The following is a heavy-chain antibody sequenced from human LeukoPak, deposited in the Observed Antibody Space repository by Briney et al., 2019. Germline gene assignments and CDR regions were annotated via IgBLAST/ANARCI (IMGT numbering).Heavy chain of an antibody. CDR1: GFTSSTYW. D-gene: IGHD3-10*01. CDR2: ISSSSSYI. J-gene: IGHJ4*02. CDR3: ARVPMVQGVNVDPCDY. V-gene: IGHV3-21*01. Sequence: PGGSLRLSCAASGFTSSTYWMNWVRQVPGKGLEWVSSISSSSSYIYYADSVKGRFTISRDNAKKSLFLQMNSLRAEDTAVYYCARVPMVQGVNVDPCDYWGQGTLVTVSS.